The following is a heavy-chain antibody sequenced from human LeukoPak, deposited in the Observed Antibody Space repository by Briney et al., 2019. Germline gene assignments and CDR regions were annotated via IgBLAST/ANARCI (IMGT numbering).Heavy chain of an antibody. Sequence: GGSLRLSCAASGFTFNNYAMRWVRQAPGRGLEWVSGLSGSGAYTYYADSVKGRSTISRDNSKNTLYLQMNSLRAEDTAVYYCAKGDGNNNGRSAFDIWGQGTLVTVSS. CDR3: AKGDGNNNGRSAFDI. CDR2: LSGSGAYT. J-gene: IGHJ3*02. D-gene: IGHD5-18*01. CDR1: GFTFNNYA. V-gene: IGHV3-23*01.